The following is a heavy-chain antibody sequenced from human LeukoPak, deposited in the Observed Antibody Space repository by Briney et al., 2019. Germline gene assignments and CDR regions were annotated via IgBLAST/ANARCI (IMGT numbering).Heavy chain of an antibody. Sequence: GGSLRLSCAASGFTFSRYAMHWVRQAPGKGLEWVAVISYDESNKYYADSVTGRFTISRDNSKNTLYLQMNSLRAEDTAVYYCAKLYSSSSSLVYWGQGTLVTVSS. CDR3: AKLYSSSSSLVY. V-gene: IGHV3-30*18. CDR1: GFTFSRYA. D-gene: IGHD6-6*01. CDR2: ISYDESNK. J-gene: IGHJ4*02.